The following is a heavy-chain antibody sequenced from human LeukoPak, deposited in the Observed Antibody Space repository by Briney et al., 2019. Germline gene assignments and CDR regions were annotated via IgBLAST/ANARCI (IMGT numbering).Heavy chain of an antibody. D-gene: IGHD3-10*01. V-gene: IGHV2-5*02. CDR2: IYWDDDK. CDR1: GFSLSTSGVG. CDR3: AHRRVRITMVRDLTLRDYYYGMDV. Sequence: ESGPTLVNPTQTLTLTCTFSGFSLSTSGVGVGWIRQPPGKALEWLALIYWDDDKRYSPSPKSRLTTTKDTSKNQVVLTMTNMDPVDTATYYCAHRRVRITMVRDLTLRDYYYGMDVWGQGTTVTVSS. J-gene: IGHJ6*02.